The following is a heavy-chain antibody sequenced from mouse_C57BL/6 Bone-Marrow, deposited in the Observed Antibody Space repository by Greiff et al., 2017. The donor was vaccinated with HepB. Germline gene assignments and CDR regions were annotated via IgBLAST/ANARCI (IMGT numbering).Heavy chain of an antibody. CDR1: GYTFTSYW. CDR2: IDPSDSYT. D-gene: IGHD2-2*01. V-gene: IGHV1-69*01. Sequence: QVQLQQPGAELVMPGASVKLSCKASGYTFTSYWMHWVKQRPGQGLEWIGEIDPSDSYTNYNQKFKGKSTLTVDKSSSTAYMQLSSLTSEDSAVYYCARRGGVTTGGVYYAMDYWGQGTSVTVSS. CDR3: ARRGGVTTGGVYYAMDY. J-gene: IGHJ4*01.